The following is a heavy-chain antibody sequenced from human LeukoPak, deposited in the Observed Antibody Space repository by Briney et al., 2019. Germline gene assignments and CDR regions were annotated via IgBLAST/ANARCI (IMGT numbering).Heavy chain of an antibody. CDR3: ARGGYGDYVRGSYRLLGY. Sequence: PRGSLRLSCAASGFTFSSYWMHWVRQAPGKGLVWVSRINSDGSSTSYADSVKGRFTISRDNAKNTLYLQMNSLRAEDTAVYYCARGGYGDYVRGSYRLLGYWGQGTLVTVSS. D-gene: IGHD3-16*01. CDR2: INSDGSST. V-gene: IGHV3-74*01. CDR1: GFTFSSYW. J-gene: IGHJ4*02.